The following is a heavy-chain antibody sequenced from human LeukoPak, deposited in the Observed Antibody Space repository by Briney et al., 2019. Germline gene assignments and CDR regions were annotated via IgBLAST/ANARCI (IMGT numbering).Heavy chain of an antibody. Sequence: ASVKVSCKASGYTLIGYYIHWVRQAAGQGLEWMGWINPNSGGTNYAQKFQGRVTMTRDTSISTAYMELSSLRSDDTAVYFCARVGVEATATFDYWGQGTLVTVSS. CDR1: GYTLIGYY. D-gene: IGHD1-26*01. J-gene: IGHJ4*02. CDR2: INPNSGGT. CDR3: ARVGVEATATFDY. V-gene: IGHV1-2*02.